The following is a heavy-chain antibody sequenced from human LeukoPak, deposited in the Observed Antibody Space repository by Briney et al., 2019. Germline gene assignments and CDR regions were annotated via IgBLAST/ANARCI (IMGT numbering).Heavy chain of an antibody. CDR3: ARGPYYSSSPGY. V-gene: IGHV5-51*01. D-gene: IGHD6-6*01. CDR2: IYPGDSDT. J-gene: IGHJ4*02. Sequence: GETLKISCKGSGYSFTSYWIGWVRQMPGKGLEWMGIIYPGDSDTRYSPSFQGQVTISADNSNPTVYLQWSGLKASDTAMYYCARGPYYSSSPGYWGQGTLVTVSS. CDR1: GYSFTSYW.